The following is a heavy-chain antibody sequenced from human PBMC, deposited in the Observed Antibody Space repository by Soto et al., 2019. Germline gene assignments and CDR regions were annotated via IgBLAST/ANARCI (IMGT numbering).Heavy chain of an antibody. CDR1: GFTFSRYW. CDR3: ARGDTPMITGMDSFDI. D-gene: IGHD5-18*01. V-gene: IGHV3-7*01. J-gene: IGHJ3*02. Sequence: PGGSLMLSWAASGFTFSRYWMNWVRQAPGKGLEWVANIKQDGTEKNYVDSVKGRFTISRDNARNSLYLQIDSLRAEDTAVYFCARGDTPMITGMDSFDIWGQGTMVTVSS. CDR2: IKQDGTEK.